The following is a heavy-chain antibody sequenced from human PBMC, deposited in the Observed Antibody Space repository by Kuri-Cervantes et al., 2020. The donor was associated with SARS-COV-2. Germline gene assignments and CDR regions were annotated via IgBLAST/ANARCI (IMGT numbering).Heavy chain of an antibody. CDR3: AKDPGTMARGHYYYGMDV. CDR1: GFTFRGYG. V-gene: IGHV3-30*18. J-gene: IGHJ6*02. CDR2: ISYNGSNE. Sequence: GGSLRLSCTASGFTFRGYGMHWVRQAPGKGLEWVAVISYNGSNEYYADSVKGRFTISRDNSKNTLYLQVNSLRAEDTSVYYCAKDPGTMARGHYYYGMDVWGQGTTVTVSS. D-gene: IGHD3-10*01.